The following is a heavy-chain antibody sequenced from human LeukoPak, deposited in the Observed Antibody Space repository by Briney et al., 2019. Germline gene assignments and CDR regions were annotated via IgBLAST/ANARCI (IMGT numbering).Heavy chain of an antibody. Sequence: GGSLRLSCEVSGFTFSSYSMNWVRQAPGKGLEWVSYISSSSSTIYYADSVKGRFTISRDNAKNSLFLQMNSLRAEDTAVYYCARERVAYCGGDCYSGYWGQGTLVTVSS. V-gene: IGHV3-48*01. CDR2: ISSSSSTI. D-gene: IGHD2-21*01. CDR1: GFTFSSYS. J-gene: IGHJ4*02. CDR3: ARERVAYCGGDCYSGY.